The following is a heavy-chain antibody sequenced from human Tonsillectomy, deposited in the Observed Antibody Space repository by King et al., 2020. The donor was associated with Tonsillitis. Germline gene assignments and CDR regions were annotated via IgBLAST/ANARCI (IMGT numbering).Heavy chain of an antibody. J-gene: IGHJ2*01. CDR2: FGTVGDT. CDR1: GFTFNTYD. D-gene: IGHD1-20*01. V-gene: IGHV3-13*01. Sequence: AQLVQSGGGLVQPGESLRLSCAASGFTFNTYDMHWVRQATGNGLEWVASFGTVGDTYYSDSVKGRFTISRENGKNSLYLQMNSLRAGDTAVYYCARGISIRRTELGEWGAENNWEGELWGRGTLVTVSS. CDR3: ARGISIRRTELGEWGAENNWEGEL.